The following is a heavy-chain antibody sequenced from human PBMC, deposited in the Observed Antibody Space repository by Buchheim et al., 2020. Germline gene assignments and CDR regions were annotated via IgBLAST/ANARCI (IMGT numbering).Heavy chain of an antibody. CDR2: ISASGSSA. Sequence: EVQLLESGGGLVQSGGSLRLSCAASGFTFSSSAMSWVRQAPGKGLEWVSGISASGSSAYYADSVKGRFTVSRDNSKSTLYLQMNSLRVEDTAVYYCAKHQGSWNYAYFGLWGRGTL. CDR3: AKHQGSWNYAYFGL. D-gene: IGHD1-7*01. V-gene: IGHV3-23*01. CDR1: GFTFSSSA. J-gene: IGHJ2*01.